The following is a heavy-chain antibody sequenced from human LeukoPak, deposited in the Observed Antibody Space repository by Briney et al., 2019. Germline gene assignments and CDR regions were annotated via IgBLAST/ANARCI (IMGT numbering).Heavy chain of an antibody. CDR3: ARAPSWNYNRYYYYYVDV. D-gene: IGHD1-7*01. CDR1: VYTFTNFD. Sequence: ASVKVSCKTSVYTFTNFDINWVRQASGHGLEWMGWMNPNSGNTGYAQKFQGRVTITRNTSISTAYMELSSLRSEDTAVYYCARAPSWNYNRYYYYYVDVWGRGTTVTVSS. V-gene: IGHV1-8*03. CDR2: MNPNSGNT. J-gene: IGHJ6*03.